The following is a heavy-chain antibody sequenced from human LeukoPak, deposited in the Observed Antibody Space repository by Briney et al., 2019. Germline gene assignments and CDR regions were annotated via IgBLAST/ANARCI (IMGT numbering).Heavy chain of an antibody. J-gene: IGHJ4*02. D-gene: IGHD2-15*01. Sequence: SETLSLTCAVSGGSISSGGYSWSWIRQPPGKGLEWIGYIYYSGSTYYNPSLKSRVTISVDTSKNQFSLKLSSVTAADTAVYYCARGKYCSGGSCRYALYYFDYWGQGTLVTVSS. CDR1: GGSISSGGYS. V-gene: IGHV4-30-4*07. CDR2: IYYSGST. CDR3: ARGKYCSGGSCRYALYYFDY.